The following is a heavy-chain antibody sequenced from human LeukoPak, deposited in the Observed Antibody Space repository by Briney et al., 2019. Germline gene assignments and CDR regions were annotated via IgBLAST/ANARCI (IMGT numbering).Heavy chain of an antibody. V-gene: IGHV4-38-2*02. D-gene: IGHD5-18*01. CDR3: ARDHRAYSYGSGDWFDP. J-gene: IGHJ5*02. CDR1: GGSISSYY. CDR2: IYHSGST. Sequence: PSETLSLTCTVSGGSISSYYWSWIRQPPGKGLEWIGSIYHSGSTYYNPSLKSRVTISVDTSKNQFSLKLSSVTAADTAVYYCARDHRAYSYGSGDWFDPWGQGTLVTVSS.